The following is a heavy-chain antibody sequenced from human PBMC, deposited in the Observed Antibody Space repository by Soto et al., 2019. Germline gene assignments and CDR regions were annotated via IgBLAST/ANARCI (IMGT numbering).Heavy chain of an antibody. V-gene: IGHV1-58*01. CDR3: ARQTGIAVAASVNWFDP. D-gene: IGHD6-19*01. CDR1: GFTFTSSA. J-gene: IGHJ5*02. CDR2: IVVGSGNT. Sequence: GASVKVSCKASGFTFTSSAVQWVRQARGQRLEWIGWIVVGSGNTNYAQKFQGRVTITADESTSTAYMELSSLRSEDTAVYYCARQTGIAVAASVNWFDPWGQGTLVTVSS.